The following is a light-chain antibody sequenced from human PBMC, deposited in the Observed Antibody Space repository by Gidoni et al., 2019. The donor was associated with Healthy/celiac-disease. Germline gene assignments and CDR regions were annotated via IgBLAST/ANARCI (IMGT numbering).Light chain of an antibody. CDR3: QQSYSTPYT. Sequence: DIQMTQSPSCLSASVGDRVTITCRASQSIRSYLNWYQQKPGKDPKLLIDAASSLQSGVPSRFSGSGSGTDVTLTISSLQPEDFATYYCQQSYSTPYTFGQGTKLEIK. CDR1: QSIRSY. J-gene: IGKJ2*01. V-gene: IGKV1-39*01. CDR2: AAS.